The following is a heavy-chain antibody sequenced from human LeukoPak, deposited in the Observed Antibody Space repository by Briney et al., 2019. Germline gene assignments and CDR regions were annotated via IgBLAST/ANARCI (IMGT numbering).Heavy chain of an antibody. CDR2: ISGSGGST. V-gene: IGHV3-23*01. CDR3: ARERGHYDILTGYYRPWGMDV. Sequence: GGSLRLSCAASGFTFSSYAMSWVRQAPGKGLEWVSAISGSGGSTYYADSVKGRFTISRDNSKNTLYLQMNSLRAEDTAVYYCARERGHYDILTGYYRPWGMDVWGQGTTVTVSS. J-gene: IGHJ6*02. CDR1: GFTFSSYA. D-gene: IGHD3-9*01.